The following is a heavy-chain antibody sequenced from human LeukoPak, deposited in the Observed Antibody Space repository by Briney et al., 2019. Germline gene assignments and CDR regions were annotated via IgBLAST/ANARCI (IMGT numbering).Heavy chain of an antibody. Sequence: SETLSLTCAVYGGSFSGYYWSWIRQPPGKGLEWIGEINHSGSTNYNPSLKSRVTISVDTSKNQFSLKLSSVTAADTAVYYCAREQIVLGYFDLWGRGTLVTVSS. CDR1: GGSFSGYY. CDR2: INHSGST. CDR3: AREQIVLGYFDL. V-gene: IGHV4-34*01. J-gene: IGHJ2*01. D-gene: IGHD2-8*02.